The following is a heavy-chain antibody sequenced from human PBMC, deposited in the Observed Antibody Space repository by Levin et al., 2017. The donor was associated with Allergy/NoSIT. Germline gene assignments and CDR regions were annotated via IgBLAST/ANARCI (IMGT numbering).Heavy chain of an antibody. CDR2: ISGSGSST. V-gene: IGHV3-23*01. D-gene: IGHD4-23*01. Sequence: LSLTCAASGFTFSSYAMSWVRQAPGKGLAWVSTISGSGSSTHYADSVRGRFTISRDNSKNTLYLQMNSLRAEDTAVYYCAKKLDYGGGLLTAFHVWGQGTVVTVSS. CDR3: AKKLDYGGGLLTAFHV. J-gene: IGHJ3*01. CDR1: GFTFSSYA.